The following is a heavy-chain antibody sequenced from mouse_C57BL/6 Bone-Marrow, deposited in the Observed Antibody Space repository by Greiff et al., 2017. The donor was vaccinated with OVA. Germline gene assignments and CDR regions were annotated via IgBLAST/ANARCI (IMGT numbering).Heavy chain of an antibody. CDR2: INPGSGNI. J-gene: IGHJ2*01. CDR3: ARSERLRDYFDY. D-gene: IGHD2-2*01. V-gene: IGHV1-76*01. Sequence: QVQLKQSGAELVRPGASVKLSCKASGYTFTDYYISWVKQRPGQGLEWIARINPGSGNIYYTEKFKGKATLTAEKSSSTAYMQLSSLTSDDSAVYCCARSERLRDYFDYWGQGTTLTVSS. CDR1: GYTFTDYY.